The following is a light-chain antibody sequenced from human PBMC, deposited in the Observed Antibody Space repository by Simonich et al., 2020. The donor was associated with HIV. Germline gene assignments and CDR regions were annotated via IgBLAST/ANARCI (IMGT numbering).Light chain of an antibody. J-gene: IGKJ2*01. CDR1: QSVSSN. CDR2: GAS. Sequence: EIVMTQSPATLSVFPGDRATLSCRASQSVSSNLAWYQQKPGQAPRLHIYGASTRATGIPARFSGSGSGTEFTLTISGMQSEDFVVYYCQQYNNWLYTFGQGTKLEIK. V-gene: IGKV3-15*01. CDR3: QQYNNWLYT.